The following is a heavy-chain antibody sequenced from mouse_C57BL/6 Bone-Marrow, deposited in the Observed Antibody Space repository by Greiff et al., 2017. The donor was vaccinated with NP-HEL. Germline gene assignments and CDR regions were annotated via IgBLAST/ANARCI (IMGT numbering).Heavy chain of an antibody. J-gene: IGHJ4*01. V-gene: IGHV5-15*01. D-gene: IGHD6-1*01. CDR1: GFTFSDYG. Sequence: VQLKESGGGLVQPGGSLKLSGAASGFTFSDYGMAWVRQAPRKGPEWVAFISNLAFSIYYADTGTGRFTISRENAKNTLYLEMSSLRSEDTAMYYCARGPHLGAMDYWGQGTSVTVSS. CDR3: ARGPHLGAMDY. CDR2: ISNLAFSI.